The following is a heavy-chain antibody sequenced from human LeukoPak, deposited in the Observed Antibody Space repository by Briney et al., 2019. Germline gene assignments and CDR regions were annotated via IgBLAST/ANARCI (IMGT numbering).Heavy chain of an antibody. CDR1: GGSISSSSYY. CDR2: IYYSGST. Sequence: SETLSLTCTVSGGSISSSSYYWGWIRQPPGKGLEWIGSIYYSGSTYYNPSLKSRVTISVDTSKNQFSLKLSSVTAADTAVYYCARLAHTTLRYFDWRVNWFDPWGQGTLVTVSS. CDR3: ARLAHTTLRYFDWRVNWFDP. J-gene: IGHJ5*02. D-gene: IGHD3-9*01. V-gene: IGHV4-39*01.